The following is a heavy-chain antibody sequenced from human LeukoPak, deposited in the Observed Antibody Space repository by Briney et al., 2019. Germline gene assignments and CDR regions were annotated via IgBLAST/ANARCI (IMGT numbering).Heavy chain of an antibody. V-gene: IGHV3-66*01. CDR2: FYNSGST. Sequence: GGSLRPSCAVSGFTVSNNFMSWVRQAPGKGLEWVAVFYNSGSTYYADSVKGRFTISGDNSKNMLYLQMNSLRAEDTAVYYCARENSGSYSPHFDYWGQGTLVTVSS. J-gene: IGHJ4*02. D-gene: IGHD1-26*01. CDR1: GFTVSNNF. CDR3: ARENSGSYSPHFDY.